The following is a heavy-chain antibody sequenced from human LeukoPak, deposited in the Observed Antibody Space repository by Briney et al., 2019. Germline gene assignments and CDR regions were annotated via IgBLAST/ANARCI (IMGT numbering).Heavy chain of an antibody. Sequence: ASVKVSCKASGYTFTSYDINWARQATGQGLEWMGWMNPNSGNTGYAQKFQGRVTMTRNTSISTAYMELRSLRPDDTAVYYCARASGIDSSGWYVNYYYGMDVWGQGTTVTVSS. V-gene: IGHV1-8*01. CDR2: MNPNSGNT. D-gene: IGHD6-19*01. CDR3: ARASGIDSSGWYVNYYYGMDV. J-gene: IGHJ6*02. CDR1: GYTFTSYD.